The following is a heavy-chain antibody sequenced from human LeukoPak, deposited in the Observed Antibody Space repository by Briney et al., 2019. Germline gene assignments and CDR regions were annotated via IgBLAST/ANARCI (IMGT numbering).Heavy chain of an antibody. V-gene: IGHV1-2*02. D-gene: IGHD3-22*01. Sequence: ASVKVSCKASGYTFTGYYMQWLRQAPGQGLEWMGWINPNSGGTNYAQKFQGRVTMTRDTSISTAYMELSRLRSDDTAVYYCARDRYYDSSGYYFDYWGQGTLVTVSS. CDR3: ARDRYYDSSGYYFDY. CDR1: GYTFTGYY. J-gene: IGHJ4*02. CDR2: INPNSGGT.